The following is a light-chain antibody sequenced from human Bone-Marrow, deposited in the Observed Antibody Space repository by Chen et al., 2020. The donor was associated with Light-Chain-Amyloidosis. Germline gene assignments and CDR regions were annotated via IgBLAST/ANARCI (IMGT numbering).Light chain of an antibody. J-gene: IGKJ2*01. Sequence: DIVMTQSPASLAVSLCERATLNCKSSQSVLYSSNNKNYLAWYQQKPGQPPKLLIYWASTRESGVPDRFSGSGSGTDFTLTISSLQAEDVAVYYCQQYYSTPPTFGQGTKLEIK. CDR1: QSVLYSSNNKNY. CDR2: WAS. CDR3: QQYYSTPPT. V-gene: IGKV4-1*01.